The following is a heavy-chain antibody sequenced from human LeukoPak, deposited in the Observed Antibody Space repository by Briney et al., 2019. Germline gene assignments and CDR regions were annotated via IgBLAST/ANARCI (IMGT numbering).Heavy chain of an antibody. D-gene: IGHD3-10*01. CDR2: ISSSGRTI. CDR1: GFTFSDYY. Sequence: GGSLRLSCAASGFTFSDYYMSWIRQAPGKGLEWISYISSSGRTILYADSVKGRFTISRDNAKNSVYLQMDSLRAEDTAVYYCARPLMYYYGSETYFWFDPWGQGTLVTVSS. CDR3: ARPLMYYYGSETYFWFDP. J-gene: IGHJ5*02. V-gene: IGHV3-11*04.